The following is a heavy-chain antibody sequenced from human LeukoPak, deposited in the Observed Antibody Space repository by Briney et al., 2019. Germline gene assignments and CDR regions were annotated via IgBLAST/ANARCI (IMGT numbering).Heavy chain of an antibody. CDR1: GFTFSSYS. CDR3: ASLGSGYCSGGSCSIDY. J-gene: IGHJ4*02. CDR2: ISSSSSYI. D-gene: IGHD2-15*01. V-gene: IGHV3-21*01. Sequence: PGGSLRLSCAASGFTFSSYSMNWVRQAPGKGLEWVSSISSSSSYIYYADSVKGRFTISRDNAKNSLYLQMNSPRAEDTAVYYCASLGSGYCSGGSCSIDYWGQGTLVTVSS.